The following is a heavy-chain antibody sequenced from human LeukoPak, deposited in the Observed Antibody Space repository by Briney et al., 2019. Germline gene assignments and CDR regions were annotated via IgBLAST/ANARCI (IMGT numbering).Heavy chain of an antibody. J-gene: IGHJ5*02. CDR2: MNPNSGNT. CDR3: ARRRAVAGKSYWFDP. CDR1: GYTFTSYD. Sequence: ASVKVSCKASGYTFTSYDINWVRQATGQGLEWMGRMNPNSGNTGYAQKFQGRVTMTRNTSISTAYMELSSLRSEDTAVYYCARRRAVAGKSYWFDPWGQGTLVTVSS. D-gene: IGHD6-19*01. V-gene: IGHV1-8*01.